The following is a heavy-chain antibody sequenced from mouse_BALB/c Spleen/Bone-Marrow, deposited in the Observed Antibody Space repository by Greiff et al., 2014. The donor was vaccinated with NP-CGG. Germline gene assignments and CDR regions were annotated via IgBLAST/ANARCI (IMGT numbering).Heavy chain of an antibody. CDR2: IDPANGNT. CDR3: ARGYGSSYGTGYFDV. Sequence: EVQLQQSGAELVKPGASVKLSSTASGFNIKDTYMHWVKQRPEQGLEWIGRIDPANGNTKYDPKFQGKATITADTSSNTAYLQLSSLTSEDTAVYYCARGYGSSYGTGYFDVWGAGTTVTVSS. D-gene: IGHD1-1*01. J-gene: IGHJ1*01. V-gene: IGHV14-3*02. CDR1: GFNIKDTY.